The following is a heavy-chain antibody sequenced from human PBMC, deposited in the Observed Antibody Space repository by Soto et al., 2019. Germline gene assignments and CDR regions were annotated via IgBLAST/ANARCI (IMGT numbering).Heavy chain of an antibody. CDR3: ARLVVVAPVANA. CDR2: IFYTGTT. CDR1: GLSLSYNMYY. J-gene: IGHJ5*02. Sequence: FDTLSLTCSFSGLSLSYNMYYWGWLRPPPGKGLEWVGGIFYTGTTYYSPSLKDRVTISVDTSKNSFSLNLTSVTAADTAVYFCARLVVVAPVANAWGQGTRVNVSA. D-gene: IGHD2-2*01. V-gene: IGHV4-39*02.